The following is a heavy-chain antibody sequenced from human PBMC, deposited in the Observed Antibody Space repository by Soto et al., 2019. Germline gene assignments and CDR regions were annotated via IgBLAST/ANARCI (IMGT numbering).Heavy chain of an antibody. D-gene: IGHD3-22*01. CDR2: IYYSGST. CDR3: ARDAGATSSGYYYGYFDY. Sequence: SETLSLTCTVSGGSISSYYWSWIRQPPGKDLEWIGDIYYSGSTNYNPSLKSRVTISVDTSKNQFSLKLSSMTAADTAVYYCARDAGATSSGYYYGYFDYWGQGTLVTVSS. CDR1: GGSISSYY. V-gene: IGHV4-59*12. J-gene: IGHJ4*02.